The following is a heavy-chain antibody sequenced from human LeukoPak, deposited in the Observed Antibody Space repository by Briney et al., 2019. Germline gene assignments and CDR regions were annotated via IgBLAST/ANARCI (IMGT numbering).Heavy chain of an antibody. CDR3: ARDVRSVSSSWPYYFDY. Sequence: ASVKVSCKASGYTFTSYGISWVRQAPGQGLEWMGWISAYNGNTNYAQKLQGRVTMTTDTSTSTAYMELRSLRSDDTAVYYCARDVRSVSSSWPYYFDYWAQGTLVTVSS. J-gene: IGHJ4*02. D-gene: IGHD6-13*01. CDR2: ISAYNGNT. CDR1: GYTFTSYG. V-gene: IGHV1-18*01.